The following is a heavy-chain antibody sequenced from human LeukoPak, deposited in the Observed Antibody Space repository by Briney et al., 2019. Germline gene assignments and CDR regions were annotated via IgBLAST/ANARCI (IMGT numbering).Heavy chain of an antibody. CDR1: GFTFSSYS. D-gene: IGHD5-12*01. J-gene: IGHJ4*02. V-gene: IGHV3-21*01. Sequence: GGSLRLSCAASGFTFSSYSMNWVRQAPGKGLEWVSSISSSSSYIYYADSVKGRFTISRDNAKNSLYLQMNSLRAEDTAVYYCARDRTGGYSGYEWGQGTLVTVSS. CDR3: ARDRTGGYSGYE. CDR2: ISSSSSYI.